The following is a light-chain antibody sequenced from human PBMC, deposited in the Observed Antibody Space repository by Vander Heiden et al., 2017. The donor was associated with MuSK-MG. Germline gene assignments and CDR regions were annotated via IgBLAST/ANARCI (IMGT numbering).Light chain of an antibody. CDR1: QSISSY. CDR2: AAS. J-gene: IGKJ1*01. CDR3: QQSYSTPRA. V-gene: IGKV1-39*01. Sequence: DIQMTQSPSSLSASVGDRVTITCRASQSISSYLNWYQQKPGKAPKLLIYAASSLQSGVPSRFSGSGSGTDFTLTISSLQPEDCATYYCQQSYSTPRAFGQGTKVEIK.